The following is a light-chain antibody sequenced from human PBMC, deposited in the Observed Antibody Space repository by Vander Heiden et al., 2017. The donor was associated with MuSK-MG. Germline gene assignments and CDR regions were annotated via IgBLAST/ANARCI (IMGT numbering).Light chain of an antibody. CDR3: QRSDSTGFT. CDR2: AAS. CDR1: QSISSY. Sequence: DIQMTQSPSSLSASVGDRVTITCRASQSISSYLNWYQQKPGKAPKLLIYAASSLQSGVPSRFSASRSGTDFTLTISSLQPEDFATYYCQRSDSTGFTFGHRTKVDI. V-gene: IGKV1-39*01. J-gene: IGKJ3*01.